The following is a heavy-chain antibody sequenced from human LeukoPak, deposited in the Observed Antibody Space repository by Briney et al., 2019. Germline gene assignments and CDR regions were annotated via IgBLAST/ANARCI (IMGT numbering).Heavy chain of an antibody. CDR3: ARHLSDITSSPNY. Sequence: GESLKISCKASGYTFNTYWIAWVRQMPGKGLEWMGIIYPGAPQTRYSPSFQGQVIISADKSLNTAYLQWSSLKASDTAVYYCARHLSDITSSPNYWGQGTLVTVSS. CDR2: IYPGAPQT. J-gene: IGHJ4*02. D-gene: IGHD6-13*01. CDR1: GYTFNTYW. V-gene: IGHV5-51*01.